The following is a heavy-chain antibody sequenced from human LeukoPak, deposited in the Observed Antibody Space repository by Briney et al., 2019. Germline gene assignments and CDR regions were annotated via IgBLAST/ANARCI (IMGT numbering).Heavy chain of an antibody. D-gene: IGHD3-22*01. CDR2: ISSDSNTR. J-gene: IGHJ4*02. CDR3: LREGYYDTSRPFSGYFDF. Sequence: GGSLRLSCAGSGFIFKDYVIHWARQAPGKGLEWVAVISSDSNTRIYANSVEGRFTISRDNSKNTVYLQLSGLRVEDTAVYYCLREGYYDTSRPFSGYFDFWGQGDLVTVSS. CDR1: GFIFKDYV. V-gene: IGHV3-30*04.